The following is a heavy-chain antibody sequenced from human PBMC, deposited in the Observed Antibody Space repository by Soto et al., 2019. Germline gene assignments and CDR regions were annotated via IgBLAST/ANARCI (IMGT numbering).Heavy chain of an antibody. V-gene: IGHV1-69*13. J-gene: IGHJ6*02. CDR1: GGTLSSYA. D-gene: IGHD4-17*01. CDR2: IIPMFGTP. Sequence: VKVSYKASGGTLSSYAISWVRRAPGQGLEWMGGIIPMFGTPNYAQKFQGRVTIIADESTSTAYMELSSLRSEDTAVYYCARPMTTVTNYYYYYGMDVWGQGPTVTVSS. CDR3: ARPMTTVTNYYYYYGMDV.